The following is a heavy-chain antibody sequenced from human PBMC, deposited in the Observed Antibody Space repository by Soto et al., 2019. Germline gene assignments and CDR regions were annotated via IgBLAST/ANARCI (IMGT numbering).Heavy chain of an antibody. V-gene: IGHV3-15*01. J-gene: IGHJ6*02. Sequence: GGSLRLSCAASGFTFSNAWMSWVRQAPGKGLEWVGRIKSKTDGGTTDYAAPVKGRFTISRDDSKNTMYLHMNSLKTEDTAVYYGTTDYYDSSGYYYSGMDVLGQGTTVTVSS. CDR1: GFTFSNAW. CDR3: TTDYYDSSGYYYSGMDV. D-gene: IGHD3-22*01. CDR2: IKSKTDGGTT.